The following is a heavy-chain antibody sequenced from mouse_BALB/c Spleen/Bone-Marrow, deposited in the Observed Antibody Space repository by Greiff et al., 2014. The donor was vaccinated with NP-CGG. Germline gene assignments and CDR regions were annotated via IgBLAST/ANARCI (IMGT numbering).Heavy chain of an antibody. J-gene: IGHJ3*01. CDR2: IHLSDSES. CDR3: TRYDLTTRAFAY. D-gene: IGHD3-3*01. CDR1: GYSFTSYW. V-gene: IGHV1-61*01. Sequence: VKLMESGAELVRPGASVKLSCKASGYSFTSYWMDWVKQRPGQGLEWIGMIHLSDSESRLNQKFKDKATSTVDKSSSTAYMQLSSPTSEDSAVYYCTRYDLTTRAFAYWGQGTLVTVSA.